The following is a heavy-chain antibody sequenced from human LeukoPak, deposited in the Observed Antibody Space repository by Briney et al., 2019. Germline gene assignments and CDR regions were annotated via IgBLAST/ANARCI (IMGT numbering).Heavy chain of an antibody. CDR1: GFTFSSYA. J-gene: IGHJ4*02. V-gene: IGHV3-23*01. CDR3: AKDFGYYYGSGSYWEY. D-gene: IGHD3-10*01. CDR2: ISGSGGST. Sequence: GGSLRLSCAASGFTFSSYAMSWVLQAPGKGQEWVSAISGSGGSTYYADSVKGRFTISRDNSKNTLYLQMNSLRAEDTAVYYCAKDFGYYYGSGSYWEYWGQGTLVTVSS.